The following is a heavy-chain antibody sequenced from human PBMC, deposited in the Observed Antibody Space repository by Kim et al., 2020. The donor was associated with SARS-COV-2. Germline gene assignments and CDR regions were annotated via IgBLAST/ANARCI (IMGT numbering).Heavy chain of an antibody. CDR1: GFTFSSYE. CDR2: ISSSGSTI. D-gene: IGHD5-18*01. CDR3: ARGGQLWMYYYYYGMDV. Sequence: GGSLRLSRAASGFTFSSYEMNWVRQAPGKGLEWVSYISSSGSTIYYADSVKGRFTISRDNAKNSLYLQMNSLRAEDTAVYYCARGGQLWMYYYYYGMDVWGQGTMVTVSS. V-gene: IGHV3-48*03. J-gene: IGHJ6*02.